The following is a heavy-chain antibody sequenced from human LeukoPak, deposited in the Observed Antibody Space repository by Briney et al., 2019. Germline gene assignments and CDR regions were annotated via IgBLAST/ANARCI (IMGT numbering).Heavy chain of an antibody. D-gene: IGHD3-10*01. CDR1: GGSISSYY. CDR3: ARVPNYGSGSYFQSRYYFDY. CDR2: IYYSGST. Sequence: PSETLSLTCTVSGGSISSYYWSWIRQHPGKGLEWIGYIYYSGSTNYNPSLKSRVTISVDTSKNQFSLKLSSVTAADTAVYYCARVPNYGSGSYFQSRYYFDYWGQGTLVTVSS. V-gene: IGHV4-59*01. J-gene: IGHJ4*02.